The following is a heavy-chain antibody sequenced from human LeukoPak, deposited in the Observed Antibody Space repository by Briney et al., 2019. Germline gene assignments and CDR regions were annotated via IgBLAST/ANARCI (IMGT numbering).Heavy chain of an antibody. CDR2: IRSKANTYAT. J-gene: IGHJ3*02. V-gene: IGHV3-73*01. CDR3: RILITRNGAFDI. CDR1: GFTFSDSA. Sequence: GGSLRLSCAASGFTFSDSAIHWVRQASGRGLELVGRIRSKANTYATAYDASVKGRFTISRDDSKNTAYLQMDSLKTEDTAVYYCRILITRNGAFDIWGQGTTVTVSS. D-gene: IGHD1-1*01.